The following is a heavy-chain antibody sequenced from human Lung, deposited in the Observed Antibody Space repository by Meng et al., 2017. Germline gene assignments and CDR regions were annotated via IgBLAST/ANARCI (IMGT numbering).Heavy chain of an antibody. CDR3: ARSGYSNGYDY. Sequence: GGSLRLSCVASGFTFSSHWMHWVRQAPGKGLVGVSRIVPDGSGTDFADSVKGRFTISRDNAKNTLFLQMNSLRVEETAIYYCARSGYSNGYDYWGQGTLVTVSS. CDR2: IVPDGSGT. D-gene: IGHD5-18*01. J-gene: IGHJ4*02. V-gene: IGHV3-74*01. CDR1: GFTFSSHW.